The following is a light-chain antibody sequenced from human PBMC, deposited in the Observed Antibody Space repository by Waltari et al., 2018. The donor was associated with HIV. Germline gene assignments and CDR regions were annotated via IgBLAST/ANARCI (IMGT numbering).Light chain of an antibody. Sequence: DIQMTQSPSTLSASVGDRVTITCRASHSIRTSLAWYQQKPGEAPKLLIYKASRLESVVPSRFSGSGSGTEFTLTISSLQPDDFATYYFQQHNTFSTFGQGTKLEIK. CDR3: QQHNTFST. CDR1: HSIRTS. J-gene: IGKJ2*01. V-gene: IGKV1-5*03. CDR2: KAS.